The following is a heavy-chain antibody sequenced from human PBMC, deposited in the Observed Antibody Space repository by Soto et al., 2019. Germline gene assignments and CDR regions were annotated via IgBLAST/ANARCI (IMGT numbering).Heavy chain of an antibody. D-gene: IGHD1-1*01. CDR1: GASISGYY. V-gene: IGHV4-4*07. Sequence: PSETLSLTCTVSGASISGYYWSWIRKSAGKGLEWVGRIYATGTTDYNPSLKSRVMMSVDTSKKQFSLKLRSVTAADTAVYYCVRDGTKTLRDWFDPWGQGISVTVSS. J-gene: IGHJ5*02. CDR2: IYATGTT. CDR3: VRDGTKTLRDWFDP.